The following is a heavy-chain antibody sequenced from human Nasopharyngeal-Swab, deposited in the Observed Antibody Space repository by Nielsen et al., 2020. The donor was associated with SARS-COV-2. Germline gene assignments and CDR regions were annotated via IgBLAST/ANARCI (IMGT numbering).Heavy chain of an antibody. J-gene: IGHJ5*02. Sequence: SEILSLTCTVSGGSISSYYWSWIRQPPGKGLEWIGYIYYSGSTNYNPSLKSRVTISVDTSKNQFSLKLSSVTAADTAVYYCAREGVSRRGSKLGYCSGGSCPNWFDPWGQGTLVTVSS. V-gene: IGHV4-59*01. CDR3: AREGVSRRGSKLGYCSGGSCPNWFDP. D-gene: IGHD2-15*01. CDR2: IYYSGST. CDR1: GGSISSYY.